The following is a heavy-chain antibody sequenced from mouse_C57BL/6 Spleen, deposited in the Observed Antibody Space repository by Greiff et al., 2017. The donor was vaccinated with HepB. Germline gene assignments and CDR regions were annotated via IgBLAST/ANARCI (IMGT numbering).Heavy chain of an antibody. D-gene: IGHD2-4*01. CDR2: IDPSDSET. Sequence: QVQLQQPGAELVRPGSSVKLSCKASGYTFTSYWMHWVKQRPIQGLEWIGNIDPSDSETHYNQKFKDKATLTVDKSSSTAYMQLSSLTSEDSAVYYCARKDYDGTAYYFDYWGQGTTLTVSS. CDR3: ARKDYDGTAYYFDY. CDR1: GYTFTSYW. J-gene: IGHJ2*01. V-gene: IGHV1-52*01.